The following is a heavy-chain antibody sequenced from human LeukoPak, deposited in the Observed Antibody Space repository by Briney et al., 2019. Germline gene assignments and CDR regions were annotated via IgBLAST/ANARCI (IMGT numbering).Heavy chain of an antibody. D-gene: IGHD3-16*01. V-gene: IGHV3-66*01. CDR2: IYTGGTT. J-gene: IGHJ1*01. CDR1: GFTVSTNNY. Sequence: GGSLRLSCAASGFTVSTNNYMYWVRQAPGKGLEWVSSIYTGGTTYYADSVKGRFTISRDDPKNTLDLQMNSLRADDTAVYYCAREISRFGIWGQGTLVTVSS. CDR3: AREISRFGI.